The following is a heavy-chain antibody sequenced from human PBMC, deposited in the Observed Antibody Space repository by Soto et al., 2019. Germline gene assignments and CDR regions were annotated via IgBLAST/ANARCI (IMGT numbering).Heavy chain of an antibody. J-gene: IGHJ4*02. Sequence: GGSLRLSCAASGFTFSSYWMHWVRQAPGKGLVWVSRINSDGSSTSYGDSVRGRFTISRDNAKNTLYLQLNSLRAEDTAVYYCASSLLTPFDYWGQGTLVTVSS. CDR2: INSDGSST. D-gene: IGHD7-27*01. CDR1: GFTFSSYW. CDR3: ASSLLTPFDY. V-gene: IGHV3-74*01.